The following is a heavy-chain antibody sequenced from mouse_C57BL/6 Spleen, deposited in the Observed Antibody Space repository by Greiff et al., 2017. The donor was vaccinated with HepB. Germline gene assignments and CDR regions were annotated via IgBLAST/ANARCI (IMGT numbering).Heavy chain of an antibody. CDR3: ASPYYYGSSYDYAMDY. CDR2: INPNNGGT. Sequence: VQLQQSGPELVKPGASVKISCKASGYTFTDYYMNWVKQSHGKSLEWIGDINPNNGGTSYNQKFKGKATLTVDKSSSTAYMELRSLTSEDSAVYYCASPYYYGSSYDYAMDYWGQGTSVTVSS. J-gene: IGHJ4*01. CDR1: GYTFTDYY. V-gene: IGHV1-26*01. D-gene: IGHD1-1*01.